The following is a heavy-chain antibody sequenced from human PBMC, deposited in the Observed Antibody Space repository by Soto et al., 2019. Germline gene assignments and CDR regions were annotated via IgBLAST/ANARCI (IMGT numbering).Heavy chain of an antibody. CDR2: INPKNGGS. V-gene: IGHV1-2*04. CDR1: AYTFIDYY. J-gene: IGHJ3*02. CDR3: ARDLREGYYDI. D-gene: IGHD1-26*01. Sequence: ASVKVSCKASAYTFIDYYVHWMRQAPGQGLEWIGWINPKNGGSKFAQKFQGWGTMTRDTSISTAYMELSRLRSDDTAIYYCARDLREGYYDIWGQGTVVTVSS.